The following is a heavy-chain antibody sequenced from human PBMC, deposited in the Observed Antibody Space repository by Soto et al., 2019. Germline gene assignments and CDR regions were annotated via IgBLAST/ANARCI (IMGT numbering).Heavy chain of an antibody. J-gene: IGHJ6*03. V-gene: IGHV4-59*08. CDR1: GGSISSYY. Sequence: SETLSLTCTVSGGSISSYYWSWIRQPPGKGLEWIGYIYYSGSTNYNPSLKSRVTISVDTSKNQFSLKMSSVTAADTAVYYCARGVFSPYYYYYMDVWGKGTTVTVSS. D-gene: IGHD6-6*01. CDR3: ARGVFSPYYYYYMDV. CDR2: IYYSGST.